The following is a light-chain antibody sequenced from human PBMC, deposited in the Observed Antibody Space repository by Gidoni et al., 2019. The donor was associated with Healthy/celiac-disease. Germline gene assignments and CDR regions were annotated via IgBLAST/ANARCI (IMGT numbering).Light chain of an antibody. CDR3: QTWDSSPAV. Sequence: SYELTQSPSVSVSPGQTASITCSGDKLGDKYATWYQQKPGQSPVVVVHQDNKRPSGIPERFSGSNSGNTATLTISGTQAMDEAEYYCQTWDSSPAVFGGGTKLTV. CDR1: KLGDKY. CDR2: QDN. J-gene: IGLJ3*02. V-gene: IGLV3-1*01.